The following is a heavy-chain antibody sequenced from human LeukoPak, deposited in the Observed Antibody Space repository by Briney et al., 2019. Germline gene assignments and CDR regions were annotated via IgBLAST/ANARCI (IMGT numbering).Heavy chain of an antibody. D-gene: IGHD5-12*01. J-gene: IGHJ4*02. CDR3: ATGLTYGGYRLY. V-gene: IGHV1-24*01. CDR2: FDPEDGET. Sequence: RASVTVSCKVSGYTLTELSMHWVRQAPGKGLEWMGGFDPEDGETIYAQKFQGRVTMTEDTSTDTAYMELSSLRSEDTAVYYCATGLTYGGYRLYWGQGTLVTVSS. CDR1: GYTLTELS.